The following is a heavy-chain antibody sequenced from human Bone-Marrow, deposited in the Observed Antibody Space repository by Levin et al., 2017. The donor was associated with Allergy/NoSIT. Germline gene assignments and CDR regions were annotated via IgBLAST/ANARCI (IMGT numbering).Heavy chain of an antibody. CDR1: GFTFSSYS. CDR2: ISSSSSYI. V-gene: IGHV3-21*01. J-gene: IGHJ6*02. D-gene: IGHD2-2*01. Sequence: GESLKISCAASGFTFSSYSMNWVRQAPGKGLEWVSSISSSSSYIYYADSVKGRFTISRDNAKNSLYLQMNSLRAEDTAVYYCARVRLRCCSSTSCYYYYGMDVWGQGTTVTVSS. CDR3: ARVRLRCCSSTSCYYYYGMDV.